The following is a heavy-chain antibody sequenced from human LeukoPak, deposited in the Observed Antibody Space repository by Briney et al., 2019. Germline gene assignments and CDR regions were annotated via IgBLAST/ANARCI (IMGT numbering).Heavy chain of an antibody. J-gene: IGHJ5*02. CDR3: AREGGSSWFGDWFDP. Sequence: SVKVSCKASGGTFSSYAISWVRQAPGQGLEWMGRIIPIFGTANYAQKFQGRVTITTDESTSTAYMELSSLRSEDTAVYYCAREGGSSWFGDWFDPGGQGTLVTVSS. V-gene: IGHV1-69*05. CDR1: GGTFSSYA. D-gene: IGHD6-13*01. CDR2: IIPIFGTA.